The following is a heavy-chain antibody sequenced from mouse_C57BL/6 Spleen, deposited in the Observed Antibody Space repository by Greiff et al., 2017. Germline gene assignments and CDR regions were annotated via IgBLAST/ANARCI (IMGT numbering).Heavy chain of an antibody. CDR3: ARSNCNPYYAMDY. CDR1: GYTFTSYG. V-gene: IGHV1-81*01. J-gene: IGHJ4*01. D-gene: IGHD2-1*01. CDR2: IYPRSGNT. Sequence: VKLVESGAELARPGASVKLSCKASGYTFTSYGISWVKQRTGQGLEWIGEIYPRSGNTYYNEKFKGKATLTADKSSSTAYMELRSLTSEDSAVYFCARSNCNPYYAMDYWGQGTSVTVSS.